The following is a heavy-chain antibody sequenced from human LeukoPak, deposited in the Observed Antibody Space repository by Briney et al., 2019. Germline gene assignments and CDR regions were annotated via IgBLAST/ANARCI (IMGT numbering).Heavy chain of an antibody. D-gene: IGHD1-7*01. V-gene: IGHV1-18*01. CDR1: GYTFTSYG. CDR3: ARAFITGTTPYYYMDV. Sequence: ASVKVSCKASGYTFTSYGISWVRQAPGQGLEWMGWISAYNGNTNNAQKLQGRVTMTTDTSTSTAYMELRSLGSDDTAVYYCARAFITGTTPYYYMDVWGKGTTVTVSS. CDR2: ISAYNGNT. J-gene: IGHJ6*03.